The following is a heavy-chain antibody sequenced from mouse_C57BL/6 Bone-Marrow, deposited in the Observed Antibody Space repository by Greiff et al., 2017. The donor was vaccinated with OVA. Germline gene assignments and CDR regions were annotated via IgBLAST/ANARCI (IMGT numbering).Heavy chain of an antibody. V-gene: IGHV14-4*01. CDR1: GFNIKDDY. CDR2: IDPENGDT. CDR3: TTKFYYYGSSYYAMDY. Sequence: VQLKESGAELVRPGASVKLSCTASGFNIKDDYMHWVKQRPEQGLEWIGWIDPENGDTEYASKFQGKATITADTSSNTAYLQLSSLTSEDTAVYYCTTKFYYYGSSYYAMDYWGQGTSVTVSS. D-gene: IGHD1-1*01. J-gene: IGHJ4*01.